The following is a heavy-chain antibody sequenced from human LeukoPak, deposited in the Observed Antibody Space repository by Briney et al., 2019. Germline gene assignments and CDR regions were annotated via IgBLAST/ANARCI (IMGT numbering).Heavy chain of an antibody. CDR2: IHDSGST. J-gene: IGHJ4*02. CDR1: GGAISSYY. D-gene: IGHD6-19*01. CDR3: ARWYYSGSAFDY. V-gene: IGHV4-59*08. Sequence: SETLSLTCTVSGGAISSYYWNWIRQPPGKGLEWIGYIHDSGSTKYNPSLKTRVTISVDTSKNQFSLKLSSVTAADTAVYYCARWYYSGSAFDYWGQGTLVTAPS.